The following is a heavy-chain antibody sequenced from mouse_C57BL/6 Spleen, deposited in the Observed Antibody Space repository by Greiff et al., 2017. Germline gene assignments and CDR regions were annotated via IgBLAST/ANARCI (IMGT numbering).Heavy chain of an antibody. CDR1: GYTFTDYY. Sequence: VQLQQSGPELVKPGASVKISCKASGYTFTDYYMNWVKQSHGKSLEWIGDINPNNGGTSYNQKFKGKATLTVDKSSSTAYMERRSLTSEDSAVYYCAREEDYYGSSYVGYFDVWGTGTTVTVSS. CDR2: INPNNGGT. J-gene: IGHJ1*03. V-gene: IGHV1-26*01. CDR3: AREEDYYGSSYVGYFDV. D-gene: IGHD1-1*01.